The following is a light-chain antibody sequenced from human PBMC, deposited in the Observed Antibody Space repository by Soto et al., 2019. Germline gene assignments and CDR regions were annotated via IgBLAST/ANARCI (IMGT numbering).Light chain of an antibody. V-gene: IGLV2-23*01. J-gene: IGLJ3*02. CDR2: EAN. Sequence: QSALTQPASVSGSPGQSINISCTGTSTDVGSYDLVSWYQLHPGKAPKLVIYEANKRPSRISGRFSVSKSGNTASLTISGLQAEDEAHYYCCSYARGRIWVFGGGTKLTVL. CDR1: STDVGSYDL. CDR3: CSYARGRIWV.